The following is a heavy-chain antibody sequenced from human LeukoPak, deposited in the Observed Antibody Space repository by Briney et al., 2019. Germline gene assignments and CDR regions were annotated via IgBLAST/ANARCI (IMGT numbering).Heavy chain of an antibody. Sequence: GGSLRLSCAASGFTFSSYGMHWVRQAPGKGLEWVAVIWYDGSNKYYADSVKGRFTISRDNSKNTLYLQMNSLRAENTAVYYCAREPPLEWLLGLDYWGQGTLVTVSS. CDR1: GFTFSSYG. J-gene: IGHJ4*02. CDR3: AREPPLEWLLGLDY. V-gene: IGHV3-30*19. CDR2: IWYDGSNK. D-gene: IGHD3-3*01.